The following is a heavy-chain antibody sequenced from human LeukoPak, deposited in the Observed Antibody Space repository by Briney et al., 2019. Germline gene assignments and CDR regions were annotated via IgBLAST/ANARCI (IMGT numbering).Heavy chain of an antibody. CDR1: IGSISSNTYL. V-gene: IGHV4-61*02. CDR3: VRGAGPPWFDP. D-gene: IGHD6-19*01. J-gene: IGHJ5*02. CDR2: MPSSGIS. Sequence: KASETLSLTCTVSIGSISSNTYLWRWIRQPAGKGLEWIGRMPSSGISTYSPSLKSRVTISIDTSRNQFSMNLNSVTAADTAVYYCVRGAGPPWFDPWGQGTLVTGSS.